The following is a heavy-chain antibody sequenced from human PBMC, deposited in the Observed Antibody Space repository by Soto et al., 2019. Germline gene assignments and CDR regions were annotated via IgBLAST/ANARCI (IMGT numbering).Heavy chain of an antibody. V-gene: IGHV3-48*03. D-gene: IGHD6-19*01. CDR2: ISSSGSTI. Sequence: EVQLVESGGGLVQPGGSLRLSCAASGFTFSSYEMNWVRQAPGKGLEWVSYISSSGSTIYYADSVKGRFTIARDNAKNSLYLQMNSLRAEDTAVYYCAGGLPAGIAVVGVDYWGQGTLVTVSS. CDR3: AGGLPAGIAVVGVDY. J-gene: IGHJ4*02. CDR1: GFTFSSYE.